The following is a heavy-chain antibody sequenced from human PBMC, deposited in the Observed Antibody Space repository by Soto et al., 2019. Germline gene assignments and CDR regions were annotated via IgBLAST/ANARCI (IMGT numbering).Heavy chain of an antibody. CDR3: ARDNRYCSGGSCYNAFDI. J-gene: IGHJ3*02. CDR1: GGTFSSYT. V-gene: IGHV1-69*08. Sequence: QVQLVQSGAEVKKPGSSVKVSCKASGGTFSSYTISWVRQAPGQGLEWMGRIIPILGIANYAQKFQGRVTITAEKSTSTAYMELSSLRSEDTAVYYCARDNRYCSGGSCYNAFDIWGQGTMVTVSS. CDR2: IIPILGIA. D-gene: IGHD2-15*01.